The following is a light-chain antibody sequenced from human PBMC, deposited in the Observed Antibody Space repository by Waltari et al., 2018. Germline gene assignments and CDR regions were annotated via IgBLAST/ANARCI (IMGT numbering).Light chain of an antibody. CDR1: RSNIGSNS. CDR3: AAWDDRLNGYVV. Sequence: QSVLTQPPSASGTPGQRVTISCSGSRSNIGSNSVNWYQQVPGTAPKVVIYSNNQRPSGVPDRFSGSKAGTSASLAISGLQSEDEADYYCAAWDDRLNGYVVFGGGTKLTVL. J-gene: IGLJ2*01. V-gene: IGLV1-44*01. CDR2: SNN.